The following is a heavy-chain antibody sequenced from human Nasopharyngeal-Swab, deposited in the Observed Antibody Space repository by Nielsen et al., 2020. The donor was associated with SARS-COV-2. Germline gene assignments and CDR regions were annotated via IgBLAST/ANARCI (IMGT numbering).Heavy chain of an antibody. D-gene: IGHD1-26*01. J-gene: IGHJ4*02. CDR3: ARNLYTTTWKTLFDF. CDR2: IYHGGNT. CDR1: GDSIISFNW. V-gene: IGHV4/OR15-8*02. Sequence: SETLSLTCDVSGDSIISFNWWSWVRQSPGKGLEWIGEIYHGGNTNYNPSLRSRVTMSMDKSKNQFSLTLSSVTAADTAVYYCARNLYTTTWKTLFDFWGQGTLVTVSS.